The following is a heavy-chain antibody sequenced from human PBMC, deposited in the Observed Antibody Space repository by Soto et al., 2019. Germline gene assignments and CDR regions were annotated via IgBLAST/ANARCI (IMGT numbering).Heavy chain of an antibody. Sequence: GGSLRLSCAASGFTFSSYWMSWVRQAPGKGLEWVANIKQDGSEKYYVDSVKGRFTISRDNAKNSLYLQMNSMRAEDTAVYYCARSYYDILTGDGYYYYYYMDVWGKGTTVTVSS. CDR1: GFTFSSYW. CDR3: ARSYYDILTGDGYYYYYYMDV. CDR2: IKQDGSEK. J-gene: IGHJ6*03. D-gene: IGHD3-9*01. V-gene: IGHV3-7*01.